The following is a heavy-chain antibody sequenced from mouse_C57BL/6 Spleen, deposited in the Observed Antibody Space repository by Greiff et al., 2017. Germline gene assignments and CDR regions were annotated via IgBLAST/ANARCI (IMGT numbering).Heavy chain of an antibody. D-gene: IGHD1-1*01. CDR1: GYTFTSYW. Sequence: QVQLQQPGAELVKPGASVKMSCKASGYTFTSYWITWVKQRPGQGLEWIGDIYPGSGSTNYNEKFKSKATLTVDTSSSTAYMQLSSLTSEDSAVYYGARGDYYGSRPSWFAYWGQGTLVTVSA. CDR2: IYPGSGST. CDR3: ARGDYYGSRPSWFAY. J-gene: IGHJ3*01. V-gene: IGHV1-55*01.